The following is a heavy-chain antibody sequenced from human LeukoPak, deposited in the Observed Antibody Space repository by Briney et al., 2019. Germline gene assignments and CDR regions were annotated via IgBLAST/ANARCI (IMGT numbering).Heavy chain of an antibody. D-gene: IGHD2-2*01. CDR2: KYYSGSA. Sequence: SETLSLTCSVSGVSVSDGRYYWTWIRQHPGKGLEWIGYKYYSGSAKYNPSLKSRLTISVDTSKNQFSLQLSSVTAADTATYYCATPYCSSISCLDVFNMWAQGTRVTVSS. CDR3: ATPYCSSISCLDVFNM. V-gene: IGHV4-31*03. CDR1: GVSVSDGRYY. J-gene: IGHJ3*02.